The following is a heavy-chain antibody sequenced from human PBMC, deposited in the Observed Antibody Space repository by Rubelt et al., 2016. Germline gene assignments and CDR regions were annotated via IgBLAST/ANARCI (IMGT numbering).Heavy chain of an antibody. J-gene: IGHJ6*02. V-gene: IGHV4-59*01. CDR2: VYYSGST. D-gene: IGHD4-23*01. Sequence: QLQLQESGPGLVKPSETLSLTCTVSGGSISSYYWSWIRQPPGKGLEWIGYVYYSGSTNYNPSLKSRVTISVDTSKNQFSLRLSSGSAADTAVYYCARDRGGGYYYYYNGMDVWGQGTTVTVSS. CDR1: GGSISSYY. CDR3: ARDRGGGYYYYYNGMDV.